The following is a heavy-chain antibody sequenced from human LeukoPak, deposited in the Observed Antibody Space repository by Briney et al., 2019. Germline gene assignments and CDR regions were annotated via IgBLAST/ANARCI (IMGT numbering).Heavy chain of an antibody. Sequence: ASVKVSCKASGYTFTSYGISWVRQAPGQGLEWMGWISVYNGDTSYPQRLQGRVTMATDTSTRIAYMELRNLRSDDTAVYYCARETAGQIYGGKQVYDYWGQGTLVTVSS. D-gene: IGHD4-23*01. J-gene: IGHJ4*02. CDR2: ISVYNGDT. CDR1: GYTFTSYG. V-gene: IGHV1-18*01. CDR3: ARETAGQIYGGKQVYDY.